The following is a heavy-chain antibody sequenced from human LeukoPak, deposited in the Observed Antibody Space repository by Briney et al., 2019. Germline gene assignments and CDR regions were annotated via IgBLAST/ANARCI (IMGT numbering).Heavy chain of an antibody. Sequence: SETLSLTCAVYGGSFSGSYWSWIRQPPGKGQEWIGAINQGGSTNYNPSLKSRVTISVDTSKNQFSLKLSSVTAADTAAYYCARGRPYDYVWGSYRYAFDYWGQGTLVTVSS. CDR1: GGSFSGSY. J-gene: IGHJ4*02. D-gene: IGHD3-16*02. V-gene: IGHV4-34*01. CDR3: ARGRPYDYVWGSYRYAFDY. CDR2: INQGGST.